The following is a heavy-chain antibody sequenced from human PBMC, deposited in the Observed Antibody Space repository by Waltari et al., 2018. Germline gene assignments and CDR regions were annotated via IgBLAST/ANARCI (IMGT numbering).Heavy chain of an antibody. CDR1: GGSISSYY. CDR3: ARDRVDGSGWYQGLDAFDI. CDR2: IYYSGST. Sequence: QVQLQESGPGLVKPSETLSLTCTVSGGSISSYYWSWIRQPPGKGLEWIGYIYYSGSTNYNPSLKSRVTISVDTSKNQFSLKLSSVTAADTAVYYCARDRVDGSGWYQGLDAFDIWGQGTMVTVSS. J-gene: IGHJ3*02. V-gene: IGHV4-59*01. D-gene: IGHD6-19*01.